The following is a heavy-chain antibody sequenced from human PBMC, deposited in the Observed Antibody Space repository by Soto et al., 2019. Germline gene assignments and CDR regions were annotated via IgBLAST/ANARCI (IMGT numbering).Heavy chain of an antibody. D-gene: IGHD1-7*01. Sequence: SETLSLTCTVSGGSISNYYWTWIRQPAGKGLEWIGRMYTSGSTNYNPSLKSRVTISLDKSENQFSLKVTSLTAADTAVYYCASRDPGTSVDYWGQGTLVTVSS. CDR3: ASRDPGTSVDY. CDR2: MYTSGST. V-gene: IGHV4-4*07. J-gene: IGHJ4*02. CDR1: GGSISNYY.